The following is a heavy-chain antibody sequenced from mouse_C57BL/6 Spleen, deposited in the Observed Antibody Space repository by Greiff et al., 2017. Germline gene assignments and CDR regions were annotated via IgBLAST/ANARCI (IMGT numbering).Heavy chain of an antibody. Sequence: QVHVKQPGAELVKPGASVKLSCKASGYTFTSYWMHWVKQRPGQGLEWIGMIHPNSGSTNYNEKFKSKATLTVDKSSSTAYMQLSSLTSEDSAVYYCAREGYYVRDYWGQGTTLTVSS. J-gene: IGHJ2*01. D-gene: IGHD2-3*01. CDR2: IHPNSGST. V-gene: IGHV1-64*01. CDR3: AREGYYVRDY. CDR1: GYTFTSYW.